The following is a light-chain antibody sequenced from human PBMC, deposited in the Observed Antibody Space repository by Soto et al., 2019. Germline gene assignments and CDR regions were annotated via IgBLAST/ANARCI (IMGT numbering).Light chain of an antibody. V-gene: IGLV2-14*01. CDR3: CSYRSTSTRI. J-gene: IGLJ1*01. CDR1: SSDVGAYDY. CDR2: EVE. Sequence: QSALTQPASVSGSPGQSITVSCTGSSSDVGAYDYVSWYQQHPGKAPKLLIYEVENRPSGVSDRFSGSKSGNTASLTISGLQAGDEVDYYCCSYRSTSTRIFGTGTKLTVL.